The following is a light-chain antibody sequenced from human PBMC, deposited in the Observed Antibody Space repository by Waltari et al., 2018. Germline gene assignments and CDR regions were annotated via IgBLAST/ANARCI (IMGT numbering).Light chain of an antibody. J-gene: IGLJ2*01. CDR1: NIGSKS. CDR2: DDS. CDR3: QVWDSSDDHVV. V-gene: IGLV3-21*02. Sequence: SYVLTQPPSVSVAPGQTATIACGENNIGSKSVHWYQQKPAQAPVLVVYDDSERPSGIPERFSGSNSGTATLTISGVEGGDEADYYCQVWDSSDDHVVFGGGIKLTVL.